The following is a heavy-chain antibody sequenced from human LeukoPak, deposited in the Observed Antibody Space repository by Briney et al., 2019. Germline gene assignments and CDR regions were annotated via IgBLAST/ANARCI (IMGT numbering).Heavy chain of an antibody. V-gene: IGHV3-21*06. CDR3: AKDGGYNRPEYFQH. Sequence: PGGSLRLSCAASVFTFSTYNMNWVRQAPGKGLEWVSSITSSSRYTFYADSVKGRFTISRDNAKNSLYLQMNSLRAEDTAIYYCAKDGGYNRPEYFQHWGQGTLVTVSS. J-gene: IGHJ1*01. CDR2: ITSSSRYT. D-gene: IGHD1-14*01. CDR1: VFTFSTYN.